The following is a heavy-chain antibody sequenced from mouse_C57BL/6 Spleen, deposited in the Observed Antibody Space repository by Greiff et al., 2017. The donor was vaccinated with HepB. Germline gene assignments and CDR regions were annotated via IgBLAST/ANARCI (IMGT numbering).Heavy chain of an antibody. Sequence: QVQLQQSGAELARPGASVKLSCKASGYTFTSYGISWVKQRTGQGLEWIGEIYPRSGNTYYNEKFKGKATLTADKSSSTAYMELRSLTSEDSAVYFCARSLNDPAWFAYWGQGTLVTVSA. V-gene: IGHV1-81*01. CDR2: IYPRSGNT. CDR1: GYTFTSYG. J-gene: IGHJ3*01. CDR3: ARSLNDPAWFAY.